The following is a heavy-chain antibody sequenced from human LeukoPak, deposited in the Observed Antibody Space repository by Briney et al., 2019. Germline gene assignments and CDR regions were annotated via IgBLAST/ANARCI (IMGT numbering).Heavy chain of an antibody. Sequence: GSSVKVSCKASGGTFSSYAISWVRQTPGQGLECMGRIIPIFGTANCAQKFQGRVTLTADESPSTAYMELSSLRSEDTAVYYCAREGYYYGSGSYHMAFDPWGQGTLVTVSS. CDR2: IIPIFGTA. CDR1: GGTFSSYA. CDR3: AREGYYYGSGSYHMAFDP. J-gene: IGHJ5*02. V-gene: IGHV1-69*01. D-gene: IGHD3-10*01.